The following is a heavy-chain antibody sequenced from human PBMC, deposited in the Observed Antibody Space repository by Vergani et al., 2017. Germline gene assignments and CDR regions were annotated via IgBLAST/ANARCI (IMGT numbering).Heavy chain of an antibody. Sequence: EVQLLQSGGGVIQPGGSVRLSCAASGFTFSNSDMNWVHQAPGKGLEWVSGVSWNGSRTHYADSVKGRFIISRDNSRNTLYLQTNSLRAEDTAVYYCVRNHIAAAGTYYYYYMDVWGKGTTVTVSS. CDR2: VSWNGSRT. CDR3: VRNHIAAAGTYYYYYMDV. D-gene: IGHD6-13*01. CDR1: GFTFSNSD. V-gene: IGHV3-35*01. J-gene: IGHJ6*03.